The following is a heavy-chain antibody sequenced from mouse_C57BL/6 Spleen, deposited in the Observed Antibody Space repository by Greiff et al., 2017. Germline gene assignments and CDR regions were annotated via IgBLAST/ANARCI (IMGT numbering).Heavy chain of an antibody. V-gene: IGHV1-69*01. CDR1: GYTFTSYW. J-gene: IGHJ4*01. Sequence: QVQLQQPGAELVMPGASVKLSCKASGYTFTSYWMHWVKQRPGQGLEWIGEIDPSDSYTNYNQKFKGKSTLTVDKSSSTAYLQLSSLTSEGSAVYYYARSGHYYDYDMGYAMDYWGQGTSVTVSS. D-gene: IGHD2-4*01. CDR2: IDPSDSYT. CDR3: ARSGHYYDYDMGYAMDY.